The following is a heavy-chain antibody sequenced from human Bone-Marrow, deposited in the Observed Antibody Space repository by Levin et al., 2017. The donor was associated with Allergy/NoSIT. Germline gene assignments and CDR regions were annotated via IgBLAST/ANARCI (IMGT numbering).Heavy chain of an antibody. D-gene: IGHD4-17*01. J-gene: IGHJ4*02. V-gene: IGHV4-30-2*01. CDR3: VRSLKPDSYGKTYYLDH. Sequence: PSETLSLSCSVSGGSVSSTSYSWNWIRQPPGKGLEWIGNIYLTGTTFYNPSLKGLVTMSMDKSKDQISLILTSVTAVDTTKHYCVRSLKPDSYGKTYYLDHWGQGTPVTVSS. CDR2: IYLTGTT. CDR1: GGSVSSTSYS.